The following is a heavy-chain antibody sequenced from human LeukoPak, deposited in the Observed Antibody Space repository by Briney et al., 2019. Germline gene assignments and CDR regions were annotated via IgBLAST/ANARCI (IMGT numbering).Heavy chain of an antibody. Sequence: GGSLRLSCAASGFTVSSNYMSWVRQAPGKGLEWVSVIYSGGSTYYADSVKGRLTISRDNSKNTLYLQMNSLRAEDTAVYYCARTGWELAPYYYYYMDVWGKGTTVTVSS. D-gene: IGHD1-26*01. V-gene: IGHV3-66*02. CDR1: GFTVSSNY. CDR2: IYSGGST. CDR3: ARTGWELAPYYYYYMDV. J-gene: IGHJ6*03.